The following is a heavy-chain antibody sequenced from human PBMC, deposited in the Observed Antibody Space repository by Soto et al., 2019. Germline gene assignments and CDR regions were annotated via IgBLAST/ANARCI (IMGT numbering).Heavy chain of an antibody. CDR2: ISGSGGST. CDR1: GFTFSSYA. V-gene: IGHV3-23*01. J-gene: IGHJ4*02. D-gene: IGHD2-2*01. Sequence: EVQLLESGGGLVQPGGSLRLSCAASGFTFSSYAMSWVRQAPGKGLEWVSAISGSGGSTYYADSVKGRFTISRDNSKNTLYLQMNSLRAEDMAVYYCAKDRSRCSSTSCPIWYWGQGTLVTVSS. CDR3: AKDRSRCSSTSCPIWY.